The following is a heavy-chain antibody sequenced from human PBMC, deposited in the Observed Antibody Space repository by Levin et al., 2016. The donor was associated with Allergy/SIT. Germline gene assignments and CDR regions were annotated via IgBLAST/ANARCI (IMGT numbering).Heavy chain of an antibody. J-gene: IGHJ4*02. CDR3: ARDRVWIAVQDY. V-gene: IGHV3-7*04. D-gene: IGHD6-19*01. CDR2: IKQDGSEK. Sequence: VRQAPGKGLEWVANIKQDGSEKYYVDSVKGRFTISRDNAKNSLYLQMNSLRAEDTAVYYCARDRVWIAVQDYWGQGTLVTVSS.